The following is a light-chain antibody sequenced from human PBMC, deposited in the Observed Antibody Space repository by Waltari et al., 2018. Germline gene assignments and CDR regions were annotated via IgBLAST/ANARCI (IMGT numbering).Light chain of an antibody. CDR3: QQYYTTPLT. CDR1: QSVLYSSNNRNY. CDR2: WAS. V-gene: IGKV4-1*01. Sequence: DIVMTQSPDSLAVSLGVRATINCKSSQSVLYSSNNRNYLTWYQQKPGQPPKLLIYWASIRESGVPDRFSGSGSGTDFTLTISSLQAEDVAVYYCQQYYTTPLTFGGGTKVEIK. J-gene: IGKJ4*01.